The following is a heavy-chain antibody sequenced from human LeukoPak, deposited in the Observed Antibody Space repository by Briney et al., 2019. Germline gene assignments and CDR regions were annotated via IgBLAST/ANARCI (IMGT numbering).Heavy chain of an antibody. D-gene: IGHD3-22*01. J-gene: IGHJ3*02. CDR3: ARSHRITMIVVGQTNAFDI. Sequence: GASVKVSCKASGYTFTSYYMHWVRQAPGQGLEWMGIINPSGGSTSYAQKFQGRVTMTRDTSTSTVYMELSSLRSEDTAVYYCARSHRITMIVVGQTNAFDIWGQGTMVTVSS. CDR1: GYTFTSYY. V-gene: IGHV1-46*01. CDR2: INPSGGST.